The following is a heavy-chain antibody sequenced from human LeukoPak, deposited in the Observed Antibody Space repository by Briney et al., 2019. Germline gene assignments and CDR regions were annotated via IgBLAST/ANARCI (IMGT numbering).Heavy chain of an antibody. D-gene: IGHD6-19*01. CDR3: AKHVRTSVWFFDS. Sequence: GGSLRLSCAASGFTFSSYGMHWVRQAPGKGLEWVAFIQYDGSNKYYADSVKGRFTISRDNSKNTLYLQMNSLKAEDTAVYYCAKHVRTSVWFFDSWGQGTLVTVSS. CDR1: GFTFSSYG. J-gene: IGHJ4*02. V-gene: IGHV3-30*02. CDR2: IQYDGSNK.